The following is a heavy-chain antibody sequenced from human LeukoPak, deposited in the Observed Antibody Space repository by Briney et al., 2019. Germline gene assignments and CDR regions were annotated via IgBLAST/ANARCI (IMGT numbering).Heavy chain of an antibody. V-gene: IGHV3-21*01. Sequence: GGSLRLSCAASGFTLSSYIMNWVRQAPGKGLEWVSSINCRSGYIYYADSVKGRFTISRDNAKNSLYLQMNSLRAEDTAVYYCARLVGKDYYDSSGLYDYWGQGTLVTVS. CDR3: ARLVGKDYYDSSGLYDY. J-gene: IGHJ4*02. D-gene: IGHD3-22*01. CDR1: GFTLSSYI. CDR2: INCRSGYI.